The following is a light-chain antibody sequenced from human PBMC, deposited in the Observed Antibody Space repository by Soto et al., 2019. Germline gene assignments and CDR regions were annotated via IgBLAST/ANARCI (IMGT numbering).Light chain of an antibody. V-gene: IGKV2-28*01. J-gene: IGKJ1*01. CDR3: IQTLQSPWT. CDR2: LGS. CDR1: QSLLHSNGYNF. Sequence: DIVMTQSPLSLPVTPGEPASISCRPSQSLLHSNGYNFLDWYLQKPGQSPQLLIYLGSNRASGVPDRFIGSGSGTDFTLKISRVEAEDVGVYYCIQTLQSPWTFGQGTKVEIK.